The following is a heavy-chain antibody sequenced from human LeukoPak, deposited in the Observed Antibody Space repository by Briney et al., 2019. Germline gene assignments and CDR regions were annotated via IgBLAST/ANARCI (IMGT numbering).Heavy chain of an antibody. Sequence: ASVKVSCKASGYTFTGYYMHWVRQAPGQGLEWMGWINPNSGGTNYAQKFQGRVTMTRDTSISTAYMELSRLRSDDTAVYYCARESDIDIVVVPAAMDVWGKGTTVTVSS. CDR3: ARESDIDIVVVPAAMDV. D-gene: IGHD2-2*01. CDR2: INPNSGGT. CDR1: GYTFTGYY. J-gene: IGHJ6*04. V-gene: IGHV1-2*02.